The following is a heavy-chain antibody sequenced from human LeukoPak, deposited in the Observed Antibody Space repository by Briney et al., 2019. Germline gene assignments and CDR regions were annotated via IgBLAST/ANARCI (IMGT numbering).Heavy chain of an antibody. J-gene: IGHJ6*03. V-gene: IGHV4-59*01. D-gene: IGHD1-1*01. CDR2: IYYTGNT. CDR3: ARVATGTTYYMDV. Sequence: SETLSLTCTVSGDSINNYYWSWIRQPPGKGLKYIGYIYYTGNTNHNPSLRSRVTMSVDTSKNQFSLKLSSVTGADTAVYYCARVATGTTYYMDVWGKGTTVTVSS. CDR1: GDSINNYY.